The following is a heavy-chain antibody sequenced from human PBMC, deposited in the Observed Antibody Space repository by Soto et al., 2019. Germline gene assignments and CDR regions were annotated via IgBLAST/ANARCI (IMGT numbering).Heavy chain of an antibody. Sequence: SGPTLVNPTQTLTLTCTFSGFSLSTSGMCVSWIRQPPGKALEWLALIDWDDDKYYSTSLKTRLTISKDTSKNQVVLTMTNMEIVDTATYYCERMTEYYYDSSGYSDLFDIWAQGTLVTVS. CDR2: IDWDDDK. V-gene: IGHV2-70*01. CDR1: GFSLSTSGMC. J-gene: IGHJ3*02. CDR3: ERMTEYYYDSSGYSDLFDI. D-gene: IGHD3-22*01.